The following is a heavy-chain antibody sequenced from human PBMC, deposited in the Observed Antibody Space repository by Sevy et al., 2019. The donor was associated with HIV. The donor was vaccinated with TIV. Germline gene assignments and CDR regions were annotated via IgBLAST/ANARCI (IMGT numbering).Heavy chain of an antibody. CDR3: VRDRIDAAGGYFDY. D-gene: IGHD6-13*01. CDR1: GGSVSSGNYY. CDR2: ISYIGST. Sequence: LLQLRETLSLTCTVSGGSVSSGNYYWTWIRQPPGKGLEWIGYISYIGSTNYNPSLKSRVTISIDTSKNQLSLRLSSVTATDTAVYYCVRDRIDAAGGYFDYWGQGTLVTVSS. J-gene: IGHJ4*02. V-gene: IGHV4-61*01.